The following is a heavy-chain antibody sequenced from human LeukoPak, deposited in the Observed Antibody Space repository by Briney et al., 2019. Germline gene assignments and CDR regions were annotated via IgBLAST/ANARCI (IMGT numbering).Heavy chain of an antibody. Sequence: SETLSLTCTVSGGSISGDYWNWIRQSPGRGLEWMGYIYYTGSTNYNPSLKSRVTISVDTSKNQFSLKLSSVTAADTAVYYCARDSHCSSTSCYGSDYYFDYWGQGTLVTVSS. D-gene: IGHD2-2*01. CDR1: GGSISGDY. J-gene: IGHJ4*02. V-gene: IGHV4-59*01. CDR2: IYYTGST. CDR3: ARDSHCSSTSCYGSDYYFDY.